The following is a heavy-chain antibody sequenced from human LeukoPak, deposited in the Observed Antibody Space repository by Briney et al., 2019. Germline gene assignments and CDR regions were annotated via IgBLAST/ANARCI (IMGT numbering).Heavy chain of an antibody. J-gene: IGHJ4*02. CDR2: INAGNGNT. CDR3: ESGPGSAGADY. Sequence: ASVEVSCKASGYTFTSYAMHWVRQAPGQRLEWMGWINAGNGNTKYSQKFQGRVTITRDTSTSTAYMELSSLRSEDTAVYYCESGPGSAGADYWGQGTLVTVSS. D-gene: IGHD1-26*01. V-gene: IGHV1-3*01. CDR1: GYTFTSYA.